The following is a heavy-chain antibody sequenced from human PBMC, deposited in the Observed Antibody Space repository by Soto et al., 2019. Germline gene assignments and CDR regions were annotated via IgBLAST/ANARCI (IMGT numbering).Heavy chain of an antibody. CDR1: GFTFSSYA. CDR2: ISGSGGST. CDR3: AKDTPYYDFWTGPGGAAYGMDV. D-gene: IGHD3-3*01. J-gene: IGHJ6*02. V-gene: IGHV3-23*01. Sequence: GGSLRLSCAASGFTFSSYAMSWVRQAPGKGLEWVSAISGSGGSTYYADSVKGRFTISRDNSKNTLYLQMNSLRAEDTAVYYCAKDTPYYDFWTGPGGAAYGMDVWGQGTTVTVSS.